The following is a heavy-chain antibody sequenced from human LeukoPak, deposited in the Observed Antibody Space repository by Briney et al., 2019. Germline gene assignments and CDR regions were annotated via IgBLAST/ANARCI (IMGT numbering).Heavy chain of an antibody. CDR2: IRSKGFGGTT. V-gene: IGHV3-49*03. CDR1: GFTFGGYA. D-gene: IGHD2-8*02. CDR3: SKISTWSRGFDF. Sequence: GGSLRLSCSGSGFTFGGYAVSWFRQVPGKGLEWVGFIRSKGFGGTTEFAATVKGRFSISRDDSKGTAYLQMNSLKSEDTAVYFCSKISTWSRGFDFWGQGTLVTVSS. J-gene: IGHJ4*02.